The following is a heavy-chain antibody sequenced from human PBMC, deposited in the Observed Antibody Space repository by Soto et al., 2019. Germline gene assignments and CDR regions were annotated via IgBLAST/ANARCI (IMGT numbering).Heavy chain of an antibody. CDR1: GGSISGSH. CDR3: GRVRDDDTAMVKSYFDY. V-gene: IGHV4-59*01. D-gene: IGHD5-18*01. CDR2: TYHSGGT. J-gene: IGHJ4*02. Sequence: SETLSLTCTVSGGSISGSHWSWIRQTPGKGLEWIGNTYHSGGTNYSPSLKSRVTISVDTSKNQFSLKLSSVTAADTAVYYCGRVRDDDTAMVKSYFDYWGQGTLVTVSS.